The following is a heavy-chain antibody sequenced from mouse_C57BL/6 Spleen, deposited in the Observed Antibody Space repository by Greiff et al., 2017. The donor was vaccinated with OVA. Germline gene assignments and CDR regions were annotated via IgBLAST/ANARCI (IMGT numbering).Heavy chain of an antibody. V-gene: IGHV1-26*01. CDR1: GYTFTDYY. CDR2: INPNNGGT. Sequence: EVKLQQSGPELVKPGASVKISCKASGYTFTDYYMNWVKQSHGKSLEWIGDINPNNGGTSYNQKFKGKATLTVDKSSSTAYMELRSLTSEDSAVYYCARGKLRLRWFDYWGQGTTLTVSS. D-gene: IGHD3-2*02. CDR3: ARGKLRLRWFDY. J-gene: IGHJ2*01.